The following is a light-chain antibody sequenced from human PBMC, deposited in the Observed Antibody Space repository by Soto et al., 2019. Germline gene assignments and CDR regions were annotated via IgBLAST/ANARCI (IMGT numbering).Light chain of an antibody. J-gene: IGKJ2*01. CDR2: VAS. CDR3: QQYGSSPNT. Sequence: EIVLTQSPGTLSLSPGESATLSCRASQSVSSSYLAWYHQKPGQAPRLLIYVASSRATGIPDRFSGSGTGTDFTLTISRLEPEDVAVYYCQQYGSSPNTFGQGNKREIK. V-gene: IGKV3-20*01. CDR1: QSVSSSY.